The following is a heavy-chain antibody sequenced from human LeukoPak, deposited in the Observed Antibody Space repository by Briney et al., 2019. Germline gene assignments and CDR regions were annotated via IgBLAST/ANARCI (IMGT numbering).Heavy chain of an antibody. V-gene: IGHV4-39*01. Sequence: SETLSLTCSVSGGSISSSSYYWGWIRQPPGKGLEWIGSIYYSGSTYYNPSLKSRVTISVDTSKNQFSLKLSSVTAADTAVYYCARRSSYCTIDYWGQGILVTASS. CDR1: GGSISSSSYY. CDR3: ARRSSYCTIDY. J-gene: IGHJ4*02. CDR2: IYYSGST. D-gene: IGHD2-8*02.